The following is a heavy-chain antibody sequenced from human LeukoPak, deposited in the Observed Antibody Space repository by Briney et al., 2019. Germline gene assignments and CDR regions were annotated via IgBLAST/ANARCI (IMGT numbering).Heavy chain of an antibody. J-gene: IGHJ4*02. CDR2: ISSSSYI. Sequence: KSGGSLRLSCAASGFTFSSYSMNWVRQAPGKGLEWVSSISSSSYIYYADSVKGRFTISRDNAKNSLYLQMNSLRAEDTAVYYCARDSGMATSPGDYWGQGTLVTVSS. CDR1: GFTFSSYS. V-gene: IGHV3-21*01. CDR3: ARDSGMATSPGDY. D-gene: IGHD5-24*01.